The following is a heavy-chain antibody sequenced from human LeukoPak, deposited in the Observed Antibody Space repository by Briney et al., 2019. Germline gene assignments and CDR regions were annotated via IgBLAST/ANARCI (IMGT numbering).Heavy chain of an antibody. D-gene: IGHD3-22*01. CDR3: VRGVGLYDSIGYFDY. CDR2: LSYDGSNK. V-gene: IGHV3-30-3*01. CDR1: GFTFSICA. Sequence: GGSLRLSCAASGFTFSICAMHWVRQAPGKGLEGGATLSYDGSNKYYVDSVKGRFTISRDNSTNTLYLQMNSLRAEDTAMYYCVRGVGLYDSIGYFDYWGQGTLVPVSS. J-gene: IGHJ4*02.